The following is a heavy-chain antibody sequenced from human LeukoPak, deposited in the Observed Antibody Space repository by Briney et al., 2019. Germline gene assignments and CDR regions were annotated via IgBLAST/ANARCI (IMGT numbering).Heavy chain of an antibody. Sequence: PGGSLRLSCAASGFTFSSYGMHWVRQAPGKGLEWVAVISYDGSNKYYADSVKGRFTISRDNSKNTLYLQMNSLRAEDTAVYYCAKDHVAVAGRGYMDVWGKGTTVTVSS. V-gene: IGHV3-30*18. J-gene: IGHJ6*03. CDR2: ISYDGSNK. CDR3: AKDHVAVAGRGYMDV. CDR1: GFTFSSYG. D-gene: IGHD6-19*01.